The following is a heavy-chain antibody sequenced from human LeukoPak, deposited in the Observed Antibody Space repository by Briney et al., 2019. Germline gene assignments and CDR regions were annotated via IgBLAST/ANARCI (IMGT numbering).Heavy chain of an antibody. CDR1: GYTLTSYD. V-gene: IGHV1-8*01. CDR2: MNPNSGNT. J-gene: IGHJ4*02. CDR3: ATAKYCSGGSCYYFDY. D-gene: IGHD2-15*01. Sequence: GASVKVSCKASGYTLTSYDINWVRQATGQGLEWMGWMNPNSGNTGYAQKFQGRVTMTRNTSISTAYMELSSLRSEDTAVYYCATAKYCSGGSCYYFDYWGQGTLVTVSS.